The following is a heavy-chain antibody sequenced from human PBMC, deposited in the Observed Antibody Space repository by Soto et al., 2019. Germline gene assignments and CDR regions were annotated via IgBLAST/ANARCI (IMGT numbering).Heavy chain of an antibody. CDR2: IIPIFGAA. Sequence: QVQLMQSGAEVKKPGSSVKVSCKASGDTFNSYAVNWVRQAPGQGLEWMGGIIPIFGAANYAQKFQGRVTISADESTSTVYMELRTLISDDTAVFSCARELRITTAGPRPYDYWGQGTLVTVSS. CDR1: GDTFNSYA. J-gene: IGHJ4*02. D-gene: IGHD6-13*01. CDR3: ARELRITTAGPRPYDY. V-gene: IGHV1-69*12.